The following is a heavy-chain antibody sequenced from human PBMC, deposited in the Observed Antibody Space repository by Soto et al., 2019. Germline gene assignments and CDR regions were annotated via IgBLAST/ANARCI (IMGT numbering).Heavy chain of an antibody. CDR3: VRITGRSEYGLDG. CDR2: IDPSDSET. Sequence: PKLSRQASREALTQTLNRCVAAMPGKGLEWMGRIDPSDSETKYSPSVEGHVRLSVDKFTSTAYLEWSSLKASDSASDYCVRITGRSEYGLDGWGQGTKV. CDR1: REALTQTL. J-gene: IGHJ6*02. D-gene: IGHD1-20*01. V-gene: IGHV5-10-1*01.